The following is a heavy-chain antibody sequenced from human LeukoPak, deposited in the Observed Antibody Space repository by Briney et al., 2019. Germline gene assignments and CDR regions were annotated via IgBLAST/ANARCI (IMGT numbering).Heavy chain of an antibody. CDR3: ARDRRSYYDFWSGHYYGMDV. Sequence: ASVKVSCKASGYTFTSYYMHWVRQAPGQGLEWMGIINPSGGSTSYAQKFQGRVTMTTDTSTSTAYMELRSLRSDDTAVYYCARDRRSYYDFWSGHYYGMDVWGQGTTVTVSS. CDR2: INPSGGST. CDR1: GYTFTSYY. D-gene: IGHD3-3*01. V-gene: IGHV1-46*01. J-gene: IGHJ6*02.